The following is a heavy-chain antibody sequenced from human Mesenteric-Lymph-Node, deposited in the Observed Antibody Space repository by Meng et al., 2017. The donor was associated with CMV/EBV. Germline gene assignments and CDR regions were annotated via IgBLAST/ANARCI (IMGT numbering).Heavy chain of an antibody. D-gene: IGHD2-2*01. CDR3: ARGEIVVVPAAILGWFDP. CDR1: YTFTSYT. J-gene: IGHJ5*02. Sequence: YTFTSYTMHWVRQAPGQRLEWMGWINTANGNTKYSQKFQGRVTITRDTSASTAYMELSSLRSEDTAVYYCARGEIVVVPAAILGWFDPWGQGTLVTVSS. CDR2: INTANGNT. V-gene: IGHV1-3*04.